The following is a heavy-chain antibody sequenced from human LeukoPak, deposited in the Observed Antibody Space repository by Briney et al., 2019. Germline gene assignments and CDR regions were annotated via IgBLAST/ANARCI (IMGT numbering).Heavy chain of an antibody. CDR1: GFTFSDYE. CDR2: ISSGGGTI. D-gene: IGHD6-19*01. J-gene: IGHJ4*02. V-gene: IGHV3-48*03. CDR3: GRDQSGGSSPFKC. Sequence: GGSLRLSCAASGFTFSDYEMNWVRQAPGKGLEWVSYISSGGGTIFYADSVKGRFTISRDNDKNSLKLQMNSLRAEDTAVFYCGRDQSGGSSPFKCWGQGSLVTVPP.